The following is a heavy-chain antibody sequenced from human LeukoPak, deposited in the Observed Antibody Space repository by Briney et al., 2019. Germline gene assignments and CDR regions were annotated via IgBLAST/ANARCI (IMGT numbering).Heavy chain of an antibody. CDR3: TTDPDSSSWYVPFDY. V-gene: IGHV3-15*01. Sequence: PGGSLRLSCAASGFTFSNDWMSWLRQAPGKGLEWVGRIKSKTDGGTTGYAAPVKGRFAISRDDSKNTLYLQMNGLKTEDTAVYYCTTDPDSSSWYVPFDYWGQGTLVTVSS. CDR1: GFTFSNDW. D-gene: IGHD6-13*01. CDR2: IKSKTDGGTT. J-gene: IGHJ4*02.